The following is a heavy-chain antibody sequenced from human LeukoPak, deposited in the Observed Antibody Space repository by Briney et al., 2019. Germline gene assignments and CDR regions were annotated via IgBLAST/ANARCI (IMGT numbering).Heavy chain of an antibody. CDR1: GGSFSGYY. CDR3: ARGGIAVAGTTYFDY. Sequence: PSETPSLTCAVYGGSFSGYYWSWTRQPPGKGLEWIGEINHSGSTNYNPSLKSRVTISIDTSKNQFSLKLSSVTAADTAVYYCARGGIAVAGTTYFDYWGQGTLVTVSS. CDR2: INHSGST. V-gene: IGHV4-34*01. D-gene: IGHD6-19*01. J-gene: IGHJ4*02.